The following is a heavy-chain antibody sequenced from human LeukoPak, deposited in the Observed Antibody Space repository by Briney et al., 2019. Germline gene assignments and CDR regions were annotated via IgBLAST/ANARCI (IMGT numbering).Heavy chain of an antibody. D-gene: IGHD3-22*01. CDR3: AMGGPQYYYDSSAYLGFDY. Sequence: ASVKVSCKASGYTFTSYGISWVRQAPGQELEWMGWISAYNGNTNYAQKLQGRVTMTTDTSTSTAYMELRSLRSDDTAVYYCAMGGPQYYYDSSAYLGFDYWGQGTLVTVSS. CDR2: ISAYNGNT. V-gene: IGHV1-18*01. CDR1: GYTFTSYG. J-gene: IGHJ4*02.